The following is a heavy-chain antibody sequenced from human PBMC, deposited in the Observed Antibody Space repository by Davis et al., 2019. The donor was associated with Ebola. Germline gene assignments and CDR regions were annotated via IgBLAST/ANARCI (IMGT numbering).Heavy chain of an antibody. CDR2: ISAYNGNT. D-gene: IGHD6-19*01. Sequence: ASVKVSCKASGYTFTSYGISWVRQAPGQGLEWMGWISAYNGNTNYAQKLQGRVTMTTDTSTSTAYMELRSLRFDETAVYYCARGLYSSGLYRSDRDDYWGQGTLVTVSS. CDR3: ARGLYSSGLYRSDRDDY. CDR1: GYTFTSYG. J-gene: IGHJ4*02. V-gene: IGHV1-18*01.